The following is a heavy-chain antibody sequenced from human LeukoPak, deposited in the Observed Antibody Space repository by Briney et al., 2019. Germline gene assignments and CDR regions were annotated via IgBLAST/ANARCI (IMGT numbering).Heavy chain of an antibody. V-gene: IGHV3-21*01. J-gene: IGHJ4*02. D-gene: IGHD2-2*01. CDR1: GFPLSGYS. CDR3: ARVGYCSSSTCRNYFDY. Sequence: GGSLRLSCAASGFPLSGYSMNWVRQAPGKGLEWVSSITGSTNYIYYADSVKGRSTISRDNAKNSLYLQMNSLRAEDTAVYYCARVGYCSSSTCRNYFDYWGQGTLVTVSS. CDR2: ITGSTNYI.